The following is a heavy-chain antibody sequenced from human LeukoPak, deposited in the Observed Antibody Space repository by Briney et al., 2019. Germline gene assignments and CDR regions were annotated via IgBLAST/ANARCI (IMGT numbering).Heavy chain of an antibody. Sequence: GALRLSCAASGFTFSSYDMHWVRPATGKGLEWVSAIGTAGDTYYPGSVKGRFTISRENAKNSLYLQMNSLRAGDTAVYYCARGGQYCSGGSCSWYFDLWGRGTLVTVSS. CDR3: ARGGQYCSGGSCSWYFDL. D-gene: IGHD2-15*01. CDR2: IGTAGDT. V-gene: IGHV3-13*04. J-gene: IGHJ2*01. CDR1: GFTFSSYD.